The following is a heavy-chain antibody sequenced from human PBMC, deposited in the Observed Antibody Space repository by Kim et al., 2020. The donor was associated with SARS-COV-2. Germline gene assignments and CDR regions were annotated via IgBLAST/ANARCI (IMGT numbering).Heavy chain of an antibody. Sequence: SETLSLTCTVSGVSITSSLYSWGWIRQPPGKELDCIGTIDHSGNTDYNPSLKSRVSFSVDTTKNQFSLKLMSVTATDTAMYYCAILTGNYKFPAYWGQG. CDR3: AILTGNYKFPAY. V-gene: IGHV4-39*01. J-gene: IGHJ4*02. D-gene: IGHD3-9*01. CDR1: GVSITSSLYS. CDR2: IDHSGNT.